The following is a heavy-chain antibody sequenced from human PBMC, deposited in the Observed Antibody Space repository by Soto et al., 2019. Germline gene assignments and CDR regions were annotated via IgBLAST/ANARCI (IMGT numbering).Heavy chain of an antibody. CDR2: IVVGSGNT. Sequence: SVKVSCKASGFTFTSSAVQWVRQARGQRLEWIGWIVVGSGNTNYAQKFQERVTITRDMSTSTAYMELSSLRSEDTAVYYCAADLGVSSGWYTHFDYWGQGTLVTVSS. CDR1: GFTFTSSA. CDR3: AADLGVSSGWYTHFDY. V-gene: IGHV1-58*01. D-gene: IGHD6-19*01. J-gene: IGHJ4*02.